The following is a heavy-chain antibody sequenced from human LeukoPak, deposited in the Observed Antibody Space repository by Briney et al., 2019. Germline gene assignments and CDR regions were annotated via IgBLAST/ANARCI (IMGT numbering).Heavy chain of an antibody. CDR1: GGSISSYY. CDR3: ARGGSQYFDL. D-gene: IGHD3-10*01. J-gene: IGHJ2*01. Sequence: PSETLSLTCTVSGGSISSYYWSWIRQPAGKGLEWIGRICTSGSTNYNPSLKSRVTISVDKSKNQFSLKLSSVTAADTAVYYCARGGSQYFDLWGRGTLVTVSS. CDR2: ICTSGST. V-gene: IGHV4-4*07.